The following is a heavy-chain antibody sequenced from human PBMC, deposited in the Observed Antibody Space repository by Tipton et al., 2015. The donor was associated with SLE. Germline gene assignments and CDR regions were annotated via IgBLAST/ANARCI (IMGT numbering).Heavy chain of an antibody. D-gene: IGHD3-10*01. CDR1: GGSINRYY. J-gene: IGHJ3*02. CDR2: IYHSGST. V-gene: IGHV4-59*01. Sequence: TLSLTCTVSGGSINRYYWNWFRQPPGWELEWIGYIYHSGSTNYNPSLKRRVTMSVDTSKNQFSLKLSSVTTANTAVYYCAKGLGLFGSGSYSDIWGQGTMVTVSS. CDR3: AKGLGLFGSGSYSDI.